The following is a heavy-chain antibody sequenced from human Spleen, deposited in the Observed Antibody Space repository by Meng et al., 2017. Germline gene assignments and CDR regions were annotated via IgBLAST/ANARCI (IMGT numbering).Heavy chain of an antibody. J-gene: IGHJ4*02. D-gene: IGHD6-19*01. CDR2: INGGGGST. V-gene: IGHV3-23*01. CDR3: AKDGRGWYVPPNVDY. Sequence: GESLKISCAASGFTFSSYAMTWVRQAPGQGLEWVSTINGGGGSTYYAESVKGRFTMSRDNSRNTLFLQMNSLRVEDTAVYFCAKDGRGWYVPPNVDYWGQGTLVTVSS. CDR1: GFTFSSYA.